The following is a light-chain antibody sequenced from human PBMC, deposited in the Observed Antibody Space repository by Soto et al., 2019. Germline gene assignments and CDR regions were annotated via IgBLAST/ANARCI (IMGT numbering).Light chain of an antibody. CDR1: QTISSC. V-gene: IGKV1-5*03. CDR2: KAS. Sequence: DIQMTQSPSTLSGSVGDRVTITCRASQTISSCLAWYQQKPGKAPKLLIYKASTLKSGVTSRFSGSGSGTEFTLTISSLQPDDFTTYYYQHYNSYSEAFGQVTKVELK. J-gene: IGKJ1*01. CDR3: QHYNSYSEA.